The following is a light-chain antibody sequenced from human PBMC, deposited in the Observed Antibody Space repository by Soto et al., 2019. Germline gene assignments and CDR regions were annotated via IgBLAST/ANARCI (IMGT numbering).Light chain of an antibody. V-gene: IGKV3-20*01. CDR3: QQYGSSPWT. Sequence: DIVLTQSPGTLSLSPGERASLSCRASQSFSSYLAWYQQKPGQAPRLLIYTASTRATDIPDRFSGSGSGTDLTLTISRLEPEDFAVYYCQQYGSSPWTFGQGTKVEIK. CDR1: QSFSSY. CDR2: TAS. J-gene: IGKJ1*01.